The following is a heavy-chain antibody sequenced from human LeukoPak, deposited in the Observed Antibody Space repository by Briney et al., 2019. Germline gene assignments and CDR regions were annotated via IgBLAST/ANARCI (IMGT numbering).Heavy chain of an antibody. CDR1: GFTFSSYG. CDR3: AKAATVGATTVDY. Sequence: GGSLRLSCAASGFTFSSYGMHWVRQAPGKGLEWVAVITYDGSNKYYADSVKGRFTISRDNSKNTLYLQMNSLRAEDTAVYYCAKAATVGATTVDYWGQGTLVTVSS. V-gene: IGHV3-30*18. D-gene: IGHD1-26*01. J-gene: IGHJ4*02. CDR2: ITYDGSNK.